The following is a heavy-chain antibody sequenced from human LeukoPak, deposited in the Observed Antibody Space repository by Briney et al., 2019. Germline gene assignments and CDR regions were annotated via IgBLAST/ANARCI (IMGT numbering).Heavy chain of an antibody. CDR2: FYYTGST. CDR3: ARLPQRSDILTSYANSFDF. V-gene: IGHV4-39*01. Sequence: SETLSLTCSVPGGSISSSNYYWGWIRQPPGKGLEWIGSFYYTGSTYYNPSLNSRVTISVDTSENRFSLKLTSVTAADTAVFYCARLPQRSDILTSYANSFDFWGQGTLVTVSS. D-gene: IGHD3-9*01. CDR1: GGSISSSNYY. J-gene: IGHJ4*02.